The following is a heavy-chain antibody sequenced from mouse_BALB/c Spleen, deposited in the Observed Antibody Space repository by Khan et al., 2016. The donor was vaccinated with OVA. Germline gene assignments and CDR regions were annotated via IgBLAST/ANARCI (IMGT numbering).Heavy chain of an antibody. Sequence: QVQLKEPGPGLVARSQSLSNTCTVTGFSVTTYGLHWVSQPPGNSLEWLGVIWAGGSTNNNSALMPRLSINRDISKSQVFLKMNSLRTDDTAMYYCARAHPDIVYDGYVMGHWGQGTSDSVSS. CDR3: ARAHPDIVYDGYVMGH. CDR1: GFSVTTYG. J-gene: IGHJ4*01. CDR2: IWAGGST. V-gene: IGHV2-9*02. D-gene: IGHD2-14*01.